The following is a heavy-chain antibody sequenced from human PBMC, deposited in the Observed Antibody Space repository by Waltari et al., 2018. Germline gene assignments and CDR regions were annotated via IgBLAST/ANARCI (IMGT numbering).Heavy chain of an antibody. D-gene: IGHD5-12*01. J-gene: IGHJ6*02. CDR3: ARLTQRGYSGPYYYYGMDV. CDR1: GGSFSGYY. CDR2: INHSGST. Sequence: QVQLQQWGAGLLKPSETLSLTCAVYGGSFSGYYWSWIRQSPGKGLEWIGEINHSGSTNYNPSLKSRVTISVDTSKNQFSLKLSSVTAADTAVYYCARLTQRGYSGPYYYYGMDVWGQGTTVTVSS. V-gene: IGHV4-34*01.